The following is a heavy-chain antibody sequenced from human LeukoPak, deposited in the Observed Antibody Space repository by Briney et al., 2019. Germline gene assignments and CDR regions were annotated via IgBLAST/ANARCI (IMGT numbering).Heavy chain of an antibody. CDR3: ARGGAAAAGTKHYYYYYGMDV. Sequence: ASVKVSCKASGYTFTSYDINWVRQATGQGLEWMGWMNPNSGNTGYAQKFQGRVTMTRNTSISTAYMELSSLRSEDTAVYYCARGGAAAAGTKHYYYYYGMDVWGQGTTVTVSS. D-gene: IGHD6-13*01. J-gene: IGHJ6*02. CDR2: MNPNSGNT. CDR1: GYTFTSYD. V-gene: IGHV1-8*01.